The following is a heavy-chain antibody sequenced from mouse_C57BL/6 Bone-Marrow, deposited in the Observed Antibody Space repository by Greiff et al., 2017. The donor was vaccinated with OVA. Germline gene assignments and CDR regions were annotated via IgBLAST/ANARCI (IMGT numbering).Heavy chain of an antibody. V-gene: IGHV1-81*01. CDR1: GYTFTSYG. Sequence: QVQLQQSGAELARPGASVKLSCKASGYTFTSYGISWVKQRTGQGLEWIGEIYPRSGNTYYNAKFKGKATLTADKSSSTAYMELRSLTSEDSAVYFCARRGLLSYAMDYWGQGTSVTVSS. CDR2: IYPRSGNT. D-gene: IGHD2-3*01. CDR3: ARRGLLSYAMDY. J-gene: IGHJ4*01.